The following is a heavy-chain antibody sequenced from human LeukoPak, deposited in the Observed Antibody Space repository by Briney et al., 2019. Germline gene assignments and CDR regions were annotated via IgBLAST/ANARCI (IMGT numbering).Heavy chain of an antibody. CDR2: ISAYNGNT. CDR1: GYTFTSYG. V-gene: IGHV1-18*01. Sequence: ASVKVSCKASGYTFTSYGISWVRQAPGQGLEWMGWISAYNGNTNHAQKLQGRVTMTTDTSTSTAYMELRSLRSDDTAVYYCARDRLLRYFDWLLYKANWFDPWGQGTLVTVSS. J-gene: IGHJ5*02. CDR3: ARDRLLRYFDWLLYKANWFDP. D-gene: IGHD3-9*01.